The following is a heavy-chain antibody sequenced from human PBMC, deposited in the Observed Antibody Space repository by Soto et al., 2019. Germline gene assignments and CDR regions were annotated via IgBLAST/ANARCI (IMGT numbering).Heavy chain of an antibody. CDR3: ARHSRYYDSSGYYYYYYGMDV. Sequence: PGESLKISCKGSGYSFTSYWISWVRQMPGKGLEWMGRIDPSDSYTNYSPSFQGHVTISADKSISTAYLQWSSLKASDTAMHYCARHSRYYDSSGYYYYYYGMDVWGQGTTVTVSS. V-gene: IGHV5-10-1*01. D-gene: IGHD3-22*01. J-gene: IGHJ6*02. CDR1: GYSFTSYW. CDR2: IDPSDSYT.